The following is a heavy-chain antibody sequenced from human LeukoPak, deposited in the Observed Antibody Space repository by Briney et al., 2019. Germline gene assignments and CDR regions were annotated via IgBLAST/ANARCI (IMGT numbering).Heavy chain of an antibody. D-gene: IGHD3-22*01. Sequence: SETLSLTCTVSGGSISSGSYHWSWIRQPAGKGLEWIGRIYTSGSTNYNPSLNSRVTISVDTSKNQFSLKLSSVTAADTAVYYCARGRYYYDSSGYYEGGWFDPWGQGTLVTVSS. CDR3: ARGRYYYDSSGYYEGGWFDP. J-gene: IGHJ5*02. CDR1: GGSISSGSYH. V-gene: IGHV4-61*02. CDR2: IYTSGST.